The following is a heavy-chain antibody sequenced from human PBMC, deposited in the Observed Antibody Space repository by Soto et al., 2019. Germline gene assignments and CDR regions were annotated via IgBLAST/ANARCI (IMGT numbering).Heavy chain of an antibody. CDR2: IIPLFATS. D-gene: IGHD1-20*01. CDR3: AAVIPHTPYNSPHYFDH. CDR1: GGTFRNYA. V-gene: IGHV1-69*13. Sequence: GASVKVSCKASGGTFRNYAITWVRQAPGQGLEWMRGIIPLFATSNYAQKILGRLTFTADESAGTAYMELSSLRSEDMAVYYCAAVIPHTPYNSPHYFDHWGQGTLVTVSS. J-gene: IGHJ4*02.